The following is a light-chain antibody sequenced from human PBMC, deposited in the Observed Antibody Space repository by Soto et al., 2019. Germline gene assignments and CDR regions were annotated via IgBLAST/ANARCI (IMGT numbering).Light chain of an antibody. CDR3: QKYYSTPIN. CDR1: LSFVSSSNNKNY. V-gene: IGKV4-1*01. J-gene: IGKJ5*01. CDR2: WAS. Sequence: DTVMTQSPDSLAASLGERCTISCKSSLSFVSSSNNKNYLAWYQQKPGQPPKLLIYWASTRESGVPDRFSGSGFGTDFTLTISSLQAEDVAVYYCQKYYSTPINCGKGKRLAI.